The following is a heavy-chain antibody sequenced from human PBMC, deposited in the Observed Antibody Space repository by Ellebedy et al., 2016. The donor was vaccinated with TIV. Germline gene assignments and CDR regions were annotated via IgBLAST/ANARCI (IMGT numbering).Heavy chain of an antibody. CDR3: ARAALGTVTTGIDY. D-gene: IGHD4-17*01. CDR1: GYTLTELS. J-gene: IGHJ4*02. Sequence: ASVKVSCKVSGYTLTELSMHWVRQAPGKGLEWMGGFDFGEGETIYAQKFQGRITMTRDTSTSTVYMELSSLRSEDTAVYYCARAALGTVTTGIDYWGQGTLVTVSS. V-gene: IGHV1-24*01. CDR2: FDFGEGET.